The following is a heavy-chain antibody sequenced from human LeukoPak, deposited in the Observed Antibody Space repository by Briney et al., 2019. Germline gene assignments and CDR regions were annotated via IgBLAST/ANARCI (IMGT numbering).Heavy chain of an antibody. CDR3: ARIEMATTSMDV. V-gene: IGHV3-9*01. CDR2: ISWNSGSI. D-gene: IGHD5-12*01. CDR1: GSTFDDYA. Sequence: GGSLRLSCAASGSTFDDYAMHWVRQAPGKGLEWVSGISWNSGSIGYADSVKGRFTISRDNAKNSLYLQMNSLRAEDTAVYYCARIEMATTSMDVWGKGTTVTVSS. J-gene: IGHJ6*03.